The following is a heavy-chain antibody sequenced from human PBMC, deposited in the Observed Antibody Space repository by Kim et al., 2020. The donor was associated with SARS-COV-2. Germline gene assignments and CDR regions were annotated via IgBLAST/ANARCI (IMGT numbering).Heavy chain of an antibody. CDR2: IKSKTDGGTT. J-gene: IGHJ3*02. V-gene: IGHV3-15*01. CDR3: TTGPLGYQLPEDAFDI. Sequence: GGSLRLSCAASGFTFSNAWMSWVRQAPGKGLEWVGRIKSKTDGGTTDYAAPVKGRFTISRDDSKNTLYLQMNSLKTEDTAVYYCTTGPLGYQLPEDAFDIWGQGTMVTVSS. D-gene: IGHD2-2*01. CDR1: GFTFSNAW.